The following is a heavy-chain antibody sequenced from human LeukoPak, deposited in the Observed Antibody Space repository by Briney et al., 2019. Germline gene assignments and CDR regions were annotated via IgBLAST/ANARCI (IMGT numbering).Heavy chain of an antibody. CDR2: IYYTGST. D-gene: IGHD2-21*02. CDR3: ARGGYCGGDCYFYY. Sequence: SETLSLTCAVSGASISGSGYYLGWIRQPPGKGLEWIGNIYYTGSTYYNASLQSRVTISIDMSKNQFSLRLSSVTAADTAVYYCARGGYCGGDCYFYYWGQGTLVTVSS. CDR1: GASISGSGYY. V-gene: IGHV4-39*07. J-gene: IGHJ4*02.